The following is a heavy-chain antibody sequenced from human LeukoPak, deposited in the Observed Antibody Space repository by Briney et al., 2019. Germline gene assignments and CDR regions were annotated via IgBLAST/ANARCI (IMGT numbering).Heavy chain of an antibody. CDR2: INQDVGHK. CDR3: VRGVEH. V-gene: IGHV3-7*04. Sequence: GGSLRLSCAASGFTFSSYWMSWVRQAPGKGLEWVANINQDVGHKDYVDSVKGRFTVSRDNAKNSLYLQMNSLRVDDTAVYYCVRGVEHWGQGTLVTVSS. D-gene: IGHD3-10*01. J-gene: IGHJ4*02. CDR1: GFTFSSYW.